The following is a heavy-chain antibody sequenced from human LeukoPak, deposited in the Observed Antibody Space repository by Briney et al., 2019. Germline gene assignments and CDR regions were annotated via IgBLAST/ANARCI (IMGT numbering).Heavy chain of an antibody. CDR3: AAVPRGYCSSTSCHNENYYGMDV. J-gene: IGHJ6*02. CDR2: IVVGSGNT. Sequence: ASVKVSCKASGFTFTSSAMQWVRQARGQRLEWIGWIVVGSGNTNYAQKFQERVTITRNMSTSTAYMELSSLRSEDTAVYYCAAVPRGYCSSTSCHNENYYGMDVWGQGTTVTVSS. V-gene: IGHV1-58*02. D-gene: IGHD2-2*02. CDR1: GFTFTSSA.